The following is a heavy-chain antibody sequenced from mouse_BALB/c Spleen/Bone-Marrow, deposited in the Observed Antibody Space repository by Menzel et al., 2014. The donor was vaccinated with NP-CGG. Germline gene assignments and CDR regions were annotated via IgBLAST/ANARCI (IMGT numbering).Heavy chain of an antibody. CDR3: ARKDDGYVFFDY. CDR2: INLSSGYT. Sequence: QVQLQQSGAELARPGASVKMSCRASGYTFTTYTIHWVRQRPGQGLEWIGYINLSSGYTNYIQKFKDKATLTADKSSSAAYMQLGSLTSEDSAVYYCARKDDGYVFFDYWGQGTTLTVSS. V-gene: IGHV1-4*01. D-gene: IGHD2-3*01. CDR1: GYTFTTYT. J-gene: IGHJ2*01.